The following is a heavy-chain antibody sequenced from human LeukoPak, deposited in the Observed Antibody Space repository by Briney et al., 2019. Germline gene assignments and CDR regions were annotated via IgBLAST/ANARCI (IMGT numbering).Heavy chain of an antibody. CDR3: ARSDYTDY. J-gene: IGHJ4*01. CDR2: IRGDGSIP. V-gene: IGHV3-74*01. D-gene: IGHD3-3*01. Sequence: GGSLRLSCAASGFTFSTYWMHWVRQAPGKGLVWVSRIRGDGSIPSYADSVKGRFTISRDNAKNALYLQMNRLRAEDTAIYYCARSDYTDYWGRGTLVTVSS. CDR1: GFTFSTYW.